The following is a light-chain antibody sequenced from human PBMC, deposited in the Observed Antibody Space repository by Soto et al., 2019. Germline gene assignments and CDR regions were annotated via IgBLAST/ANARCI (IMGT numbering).Light chain of an antibody. V-gene: IGLV1-51*01. CDR2: DNN. CDR1: SSNIGNNY. CDR3: GTWDSSLSAGV. J-gene: IGLJ2*01. Sequence: QSVLTQPPSVSAAPGQKVTIPCSGSSSNIGNNYVSWYQQLPGTAPKLLIYDNNKRPSGIPDRFSGSKSGTSATLGITGLQTGEEADYYCGTWDSSLSAGVFGGGTKLTVL.